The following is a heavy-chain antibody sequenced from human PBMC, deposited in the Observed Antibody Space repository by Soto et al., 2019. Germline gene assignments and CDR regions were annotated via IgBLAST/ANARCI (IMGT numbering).Heavy chain of an antibody. CDR2: IYYSGST. J-gene: IGHJ5*02. Sequence: QVQLQESGPGLVKPSETLSLTCTVSGGSVSSGSYYWSWIRQPPGNGLEWIGYIYYSGSTNYNPSHKRRVTISVDTSKNQFSLKLSSVTAADTAVYYCARDPEVGGSSGWFDPWGQGTLVTVSS. CDR3: ARDPEVGGSSGWFDP. D-gene: IGHD1-26*01. CDR1: GGSVSSGSYY. V-gene: IGHV4-61*01.